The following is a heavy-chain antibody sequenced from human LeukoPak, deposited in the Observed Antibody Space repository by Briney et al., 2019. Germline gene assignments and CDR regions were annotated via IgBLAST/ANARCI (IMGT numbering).Heavy chain of an antibody. V-gene: IGHV4-59*08. Sequence: SETLSLTCTVSGGSISRYYWSWIRQPPGKGLEWIGSIYDSGNAYYNPSLKSRVSISVDTSKNQFSLKLSSVTAADTAVYYCARHPGRLFDYWGQGTLVTVSS. CDR1: GGSISRYY. J-gene: IGHJ4*02. CDR2: IYDSGNA. CDR3: ARHPGRLFDY.